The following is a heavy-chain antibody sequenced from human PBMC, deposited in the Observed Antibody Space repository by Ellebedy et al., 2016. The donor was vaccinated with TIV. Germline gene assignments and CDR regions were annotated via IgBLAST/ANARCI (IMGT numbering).Heavy chain of an antibody. Sequence: MPSETLSLTCTVSGGSMRSYYWGWIRQPPGKGLEYIGYIYYSGSTYYSPSLKSRVTISVDTSKSQFSLKLSSVTAADTAVYYCARQVWAGYSGYGIYYFDYWGQGILVTVSS. D-gene: IGHD5-12*01. J-gene: IGHJ4*02. CDR3: ARQVWAGYSGYGIYYFDY. CDR2: IYYSGST. CDR1: GGSMRSYY. V-gene: IGHV4-59*04.